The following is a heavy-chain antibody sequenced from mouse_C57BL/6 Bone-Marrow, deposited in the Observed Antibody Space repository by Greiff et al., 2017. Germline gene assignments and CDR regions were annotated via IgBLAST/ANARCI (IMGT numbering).Heavy chain of an antibody. V-gene: IGHV1-47*01. Sequence: QVQLKESGAELVKPGASVKMSCKASGYTFTTYPIEWMKQNHGKSLEWIGNFHPYNDDTKYNEKFKGKATLTVEKSSSTVYLELSRLTSDDSAVYYCARHDGYYDYFDYWGQGTTLTVSS. CDR3: ARHDGYYDYFDY. D-gene: IGHD2-3*01. CDR1: GYTFTTYP. J-gene: IGHJ2*01. CDR2: FHPYNDDT.